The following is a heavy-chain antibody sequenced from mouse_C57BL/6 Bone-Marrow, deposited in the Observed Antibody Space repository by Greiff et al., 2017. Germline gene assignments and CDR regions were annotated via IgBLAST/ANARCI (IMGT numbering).Heavy chain of an antibody. CDR1: GYTFTSYG. CDR3: ARDWWFAY. CDR2: IYPRSGNT. J-gene: IGHJ3*01. Sequence: VQLLQSGAELARPGASVKLSCKASGYTFTSYGISWVKQRTGQGLEWIGEIYPRSGNTYYNEKFKGKGTLTADKSSRTAYMELRSLTSEDSAVYFCARDWWFAYWGQGTLVTVSA. D-gene: IGHD4-1*01. V-gene: IGHV1-81*01.